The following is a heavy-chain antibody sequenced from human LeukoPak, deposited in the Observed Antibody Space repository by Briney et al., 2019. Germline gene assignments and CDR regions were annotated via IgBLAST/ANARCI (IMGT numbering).Heavy chain of an antibody. CDR3: AREMRIYDFWSGYWYYYYMDV. CDR2: IWYDGSNK. V-gene: IGHV3-33*01. J-gene: IGHJ6*03. CDR1: GFTFSSYG. D-gene: IGHD3-3*01. Sequence: GRSLRLSCAASGFTFSSYGMHWVRQAPGKGLEWVAVIWYDGSNKYYADSVKGRFTISRDNSKNTLYLQMNSLRAEDTAVYYCAREMRIYDFWSGYWYYYYMDVWGKGTTVTVSS.